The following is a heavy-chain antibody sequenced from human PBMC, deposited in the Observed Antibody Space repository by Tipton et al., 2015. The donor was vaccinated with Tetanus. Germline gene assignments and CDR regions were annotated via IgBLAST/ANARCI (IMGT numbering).Heavy chain of an antibody. J-gene: IGHJ4*02. D-gene: IGHD3-10*01. Sequence: SLRLSCAASGFTFSSYSMNWVRQAPGKGLEWVSYISSSSSTIYYADSVKGRFTISRDNAKNSLYLQMNSLRDEDTAVYYCARSGRGSGSYYPRPFDYWGQGTLVTVSS. CDR2: ISSSSSTI. V-gene: IGHV3-48*02. CDR1: GFTFSSYS. CDR3: ARSGRGSGSYYPRPFDY.